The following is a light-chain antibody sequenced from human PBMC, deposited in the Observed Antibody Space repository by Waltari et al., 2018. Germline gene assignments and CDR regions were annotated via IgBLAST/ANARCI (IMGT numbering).Light chain of an antibody. Sequence: DIVMTQSPPTLSVSPGERATLSCRASQSFSNSLAWYQHRPGRAPRLLIHSASTRAPGIPARFSGSGSETEFTLTISNLQSEDFALYYCQQYNNWPPITFGQGTRLEIK. CDR1: QSFSNS. CDR3: QQYNNWPPIT. V-gene: IGKV3D-15*01. CDR2: SAS. J-gene: IGKJ5*01.